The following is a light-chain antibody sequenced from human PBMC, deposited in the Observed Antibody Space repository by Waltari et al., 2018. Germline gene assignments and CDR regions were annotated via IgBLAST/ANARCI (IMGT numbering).Light chain of an antibody. Sequence: DIQMTQSPSTLSASLGDRVHITCRASQRIRDWLAWYQQKPGKAPKLLIHRSSTLASGVPSRFSGSGSGTEFTLTISGLQPDDFATYYCQQYDNYFYTFGQGTKLEI. CDR3: QQYDNYFYT. V-gene: IGKV1-5*03. CDR1: QRIRDW. J-gene: IGKJ2*01. CDR2: RSS.